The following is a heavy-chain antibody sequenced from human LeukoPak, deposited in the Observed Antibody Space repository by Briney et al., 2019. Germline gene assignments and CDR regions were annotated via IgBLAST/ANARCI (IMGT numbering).Heavy chain of an antibody. V-gene: IGHV3-53*01. J-gene: IGHJ4*02. D-gene: IGHD3-22*01. CDR1: GFTVSSNY. Sequence: GGSLRLSCAASGFTVSSNYMSWVRQAPGKGLEWVSVIYSGGSTYYADSVKGRFTISRDNSKNTLYLQMNSLRAEDTAGYYCARDTYYYDSSGYPRPIYFDYWGQGTLVTVSS. CDR3: ARDTYYYDSSGYPRPIYFDY. CDR2: IYSGGST.